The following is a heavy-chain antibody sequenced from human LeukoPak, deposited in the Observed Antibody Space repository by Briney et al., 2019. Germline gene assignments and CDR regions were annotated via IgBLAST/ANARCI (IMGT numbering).Heavy chain of an antibody. Sequence: SETLSLTCAVSGYSISSGYYWGWIRQPPGKGLEWIGSIYHSGSTYYNPSLKSRVTISVDTSKNQFSLKLSSVTAPDTAVYYCARLPAAFDYWGQGTLVTVSS. D-gene: IGHD2-2*01. CDR3: ARLPAAFDY. V-gene: IGHV4-38-2*01. CDR2: IYHSGST. J-gene: IGHJ4*02. CDR1: GYSISSGYY.